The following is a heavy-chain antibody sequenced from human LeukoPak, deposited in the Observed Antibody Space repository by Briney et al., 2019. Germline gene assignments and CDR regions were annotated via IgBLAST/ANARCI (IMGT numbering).Heavy chain of an antibody. CDR3: ATHGGVAVGH. D-gene: IGHD6-19*01. J-gene: IGHJ4*02. Sequence: SETLSLTCTVSGGSISSSIYYWVWIRQPPGKGLEWIGSIYYSGSTYYNPSLKSRVTISVDTSKNQLSLKLTSVTAADTAVYYCATHGGVAVGHWGQGTLVTVSS. CDR2: IYYSGST. CDR1: GGSISSSIYY. V-gene: IGHV4-39*01.